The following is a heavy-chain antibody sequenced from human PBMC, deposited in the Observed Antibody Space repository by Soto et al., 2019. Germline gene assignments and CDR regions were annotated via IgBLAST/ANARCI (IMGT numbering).Heavy chain of an antibody. Sequence: QITLNESGPTLVEPTETLTLTCSFSGFSLTTHPMGVGWIRQPPGRALEWLAVIYLDDDKRYNPSLRSRLTITKDPSKRQVVLTMTCMEPADTATYYCAHRLGGFTWNDGYLDYWCQGPLVTVSS. J-gene: IGHJ4*02. CDR2: IYLDDDK. CDR1: GFSLTTHPMG. V-gene: IGHV2-5*02. D-gene: IGHD1-1*01. CDR3: AHRLGGFTWNDGYLDY.